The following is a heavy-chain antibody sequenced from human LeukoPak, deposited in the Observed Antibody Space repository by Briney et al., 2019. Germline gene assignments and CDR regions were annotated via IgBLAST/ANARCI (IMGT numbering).Heavy chain of an antibody. J-gene: IGHJ4*02. D-gene: IGHD5-18*01. Sequence: GGSLRLSCAASGFTFSSYGMHWVRQAPGKGLEWVAVISYDGSNKYYADSVKGRFTISRDNSKNTLYLQMNSLRAEDTAVYYCARDRITDTAMVKFDYWGQGTLVTVSS. CDR2: ISYDGSNK. CDR1: GFTFSSYG. CDR3: ARDRITDTAMVKFDY. V-gene: IGHV3-30*03.